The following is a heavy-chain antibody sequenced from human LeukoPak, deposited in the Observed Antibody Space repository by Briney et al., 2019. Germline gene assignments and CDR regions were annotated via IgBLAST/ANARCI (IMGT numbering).Heavy chain of an antibody. CDR3: ARIRPGIAAAEFDY. CDR1: GGSISSYY. D-gene: IGHD6-13*01. J-gene: IGHJ4*02. Sequence: PSETLSLTCTVSGGSISSYYWSWIRQPPGKGLEWIGYIYYSGSTNYNPSLKSRVTISVDTSKNQFSLKLSSVTAADTAVYYCARIRPGIAAAEFDYWGQGTLVTVSS. CDR2: IYYSGST. V-gene: IGHV4-59*01.